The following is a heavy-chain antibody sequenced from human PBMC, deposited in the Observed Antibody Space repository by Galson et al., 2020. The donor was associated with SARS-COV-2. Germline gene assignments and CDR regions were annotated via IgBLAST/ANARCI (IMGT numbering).Heavy chain of an antibody. D-gene: IGHD3-10*01. CDR3: AREPRGGWFGEPTMFDY. Sequence: GESLKISCAASGFTFSSYSMNWVRQAPGKGLEWVSYISSSSSTIYYADSVKGRFTISRDNAKNSLYLQMNSLRAEDTAVYYCAREPRGGWFGEPTMFDYWGQGTLVTVSS. J-gene: IGHJ4*02. CDR2: ISSSSSTI. CDR1: GFTFSSYS. V-gene: IGHV3-48*01.